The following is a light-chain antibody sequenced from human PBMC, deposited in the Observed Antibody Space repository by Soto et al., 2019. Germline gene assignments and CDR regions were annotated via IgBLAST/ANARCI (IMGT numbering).Light chain of an antibody. Sequence: EIVLTQSPRTLSLSPGERATLSCRASQSFSSTFLAWYQQKPGQAPRLLIYGASNRATGIPDRFSGSGSGTDFTLTISRLEPEDFAVYYCQQYGSSPQTFGQGTKV. CDR3: QQYGSSPQT. J-gene: IGKJ1*01. CDR2: GAS. V-gene: IGKV3-20*01. CDR1: QSFSSTF.